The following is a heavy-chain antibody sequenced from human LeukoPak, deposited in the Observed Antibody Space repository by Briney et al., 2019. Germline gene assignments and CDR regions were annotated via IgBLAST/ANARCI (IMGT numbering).Heavy chain of an antibody. V-gene: IGHV3-23*01. D-gene: IGHD1-26*01. CDR1: GFTFSSYV. CDR2: ITGSGDNT. CDR3: AKDGNYFNFDS. Sequence: GGSLRLSCVASGFTFSSYVMNWVRQAPGKGLEWASTITGSGDNTHHADSVKGRFTISRDNSINTLYLQMNSLRAEDTAIYYCAKDGNYFNFDSWGQGTLVTVSS. J-gene: IGHJ4*02.